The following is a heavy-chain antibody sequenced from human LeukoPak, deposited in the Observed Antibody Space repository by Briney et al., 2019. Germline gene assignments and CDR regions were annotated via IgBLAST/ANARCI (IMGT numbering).Heavy chain of an antibody. V-gene: IGHV3-23*01. CDR1: GFTFSNYW. CDR3: ATIRSYQLLSFDY. Sequence: PGGSLRLSCAASGFTFSNYWMTWVRQAPGKGLEWVSAISGSGGSTYYADSVKGRFTISRDNSKNTLYLQMNSLRAEDTAVYYCATIRSYQLLSFDYWGQGTLVTVSS. J-gene: IGHJ4*02. D-gene: IGHD2-2*01. CDR2: ISGSGGST.